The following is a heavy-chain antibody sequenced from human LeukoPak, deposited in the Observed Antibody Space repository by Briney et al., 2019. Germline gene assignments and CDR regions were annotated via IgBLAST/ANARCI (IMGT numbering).Heavy chain of an antibody. V-gene: IGHV1-2*02. CDR3: ARGAHYHDSSEGFDY. J-gene: IGHJ4*02. D-gene: IGHD3-22*01. CDR2: INPNSGGT. Sequence: ASVTVSCKASGYTFTGYYMHWVRQAPGQGLEWMGWINPNSGGTNYAQTFQGRVTMTRDTSISTAYMELSRLRSDDTAVYYCARGAHYHDSSEGFDYWGQGTLVTVSS. CDR1: GYTFTGYY.